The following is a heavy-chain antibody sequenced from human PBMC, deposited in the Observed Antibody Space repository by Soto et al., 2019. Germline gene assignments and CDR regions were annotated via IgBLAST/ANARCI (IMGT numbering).Heavy chain of an antibody. Sequence: QMQLVESGGGVVQPGRSLRLSCAASGFTFSNYGMQWVRQAPGKGLEWVSLILNDGSEDFYRDSVKGRFTISRDNSRNSLYLQMNSLRDDDTALYYCVRDDDFGPNALDLWGQGTMVSVSS. J-gene: IGHJ3*01. CDR2: ILNDGSED. V-gene: IGHV3-33*01. CDR1: GFTFSNYG. CDR3: VRDDDFGPNALDL. D-gene: IGHD1-1*01.